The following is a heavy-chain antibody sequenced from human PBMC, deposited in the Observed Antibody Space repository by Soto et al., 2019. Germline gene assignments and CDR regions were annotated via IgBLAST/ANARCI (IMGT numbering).Heavy chain of an antibody. J-gene: IGHJ4*02. CDR2: IFYTGRT. CDR3: TRHHPHHYDSSGYFDY. CDR1: DGSISTSSYY. V-gene: IGHV4-39*01. Sequence: QLQMQEPGPGLVKPSETLSLTCTVSDGSISTSSYYWGWIRQSPGKGLEWIGTIFYTGRTYYNPSLESRVTFSVDTSKNQFSLHLTSVTAADTAVYYCTRHHPHHYDSSGYFDYWGQGTLVTVSS. D-gene: IGHD3-22*01.